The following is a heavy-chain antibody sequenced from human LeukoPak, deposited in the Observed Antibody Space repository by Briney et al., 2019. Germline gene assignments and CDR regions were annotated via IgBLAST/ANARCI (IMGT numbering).Heavy chain of an antibody. CDR3: ARGGAGVYYDSSGYWDAFDI. Sequence: ASVKVSCKASGYTFTGYYMHWVRQAPGQGLEWMGWINPNSGGTNYAQKFQGRVTMTRDTSISTAYMELSRLRSDDTAVYYCARGGAGVYYDSSGYWDAFDIWGQGTMVTVSS. CDR2: INPNSGGT. D-gene: IGHD3-22*01. V-gene: IGHV1-2*02. CDR1: GYTFTGYY. J-gene: IGHJ3*02.